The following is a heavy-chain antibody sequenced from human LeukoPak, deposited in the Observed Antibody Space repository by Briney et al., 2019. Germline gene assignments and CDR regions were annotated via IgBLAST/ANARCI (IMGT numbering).Heavy chain of an antibody. Sequence: GGSLRLSCEVSGISVRGSYMSWVRQAPGKGLEWVSVIYSGDRTYYAESVKGRFTISRDTSKNTLYLQMNNLRPDATARYYCTRDLTGTTWSENDYWGQGTLVTISS. J-gene: IGHJ4*02. CDR2: IYSGDRT. V-gene: IGHV3-53*01. CDR3: TRDLTGTTWSENDY. D-gene: IGHD6-13*01. CDR1: GISVRGSY.